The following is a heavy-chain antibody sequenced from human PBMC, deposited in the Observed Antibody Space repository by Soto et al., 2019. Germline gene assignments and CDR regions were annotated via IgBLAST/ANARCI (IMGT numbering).Heavy chain of an antibody. CDR3: VQSRCGGDCLQSYSSRSYYGLDV. CDR1: GLSLSTTGVG. J-gene: IGHJ6*02. V-gene: IGHV2-5*02. D-gene: IGHD2-21*02. CDR2: IYWDDDK. Sequence: QITLKESGPTLVKPTQTLTLTCTFSGLSLSTTGVGVGWIRQPPGKALEWLALIYWDDDKRYSPSLKSRLTITKFTSKNQVVLTMINMDPVDTATYYCVQSRCGGDCLQSYSSRSYYGLDVWGQGTTVTVSS.